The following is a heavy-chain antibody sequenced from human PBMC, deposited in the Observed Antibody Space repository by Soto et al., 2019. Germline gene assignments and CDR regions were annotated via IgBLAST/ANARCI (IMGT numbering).Heavy chain of an antibody. CDR3: VKGWGDY. CDR2: ISGSGGST. CDR1: GLTFSNYV. Sequence: EVPVLESGGGLVQPGGSLRLSCAASGLTFSNYVMSWVRRAPGKGLEWVSGISGSGGSTSYADSVKGRFTISRDNSMNTLYLQMNSLRAEDTAVYYCVKGWGDYWGQGTLVTVSS. D-gene: IGHD3-16*01. V-gene: IGHV3-23*01. J-gene: IGHJ4*02.